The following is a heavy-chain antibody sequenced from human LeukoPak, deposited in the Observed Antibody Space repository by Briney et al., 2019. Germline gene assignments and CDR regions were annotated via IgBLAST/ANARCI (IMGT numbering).Heavy chain of an antibody. CDR3: ARGTSNAFDI. CDR1: GFTFSDYI. D-gene: IGHD3/OR15-3a*01. V-gene: IGHV3-21*01. CDR2: ISSGSRYI. J-gene: IGHJ3*02. Sequence: PGGSLRLSCAASGFTFSDYIINWVRQAPGKGLEWVSSISSGSRYIYYVDSVKGRFTISRDNAKNSLYLQMNSLRAEDTAVYYCARGTSNAFDIWGQGTMDTVSS.